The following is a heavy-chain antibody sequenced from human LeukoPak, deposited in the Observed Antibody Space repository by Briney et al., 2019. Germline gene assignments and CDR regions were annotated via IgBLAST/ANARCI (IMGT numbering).Heavy chain of an antibody. CDR3: ARGPARAGDGAHWYFDL. J-gene: IGHJ2*01. V-gene: IGHV4-30-4*01. D-gene: IGHD7-27*01. CDR1: GGSISSGDYY. CDR2: IYYSGSI. Sequence: KPSQTLSLTCTVSGGSISSGDYYWSWIRQPPGKGLEWIGYIYYSGSIYYNPSLKSRVTISVDTSKNQFSLKLSSVTAADTAVYYCARGPARAGDGAHWYFDLWGRGTLVTVSS.